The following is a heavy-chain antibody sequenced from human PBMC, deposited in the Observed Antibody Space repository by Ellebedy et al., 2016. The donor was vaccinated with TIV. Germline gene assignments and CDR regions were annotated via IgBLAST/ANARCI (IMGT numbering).Heavy chain of an antibody. J-gene: IGHJ4*02. V-gene: IGHV4-39*01. CDR3: GRLTIFTPLDS. CDR1: GGSISTSSYY. CDR2: IFYTGST. Sequence: MPSETLSLTCSVSGGSISTSSYYWAWIRQPPGKGLEWIASIFYTGSTYLNPSLKSRVTISVDTSKNQFSLKLSSVTATDTAIYYCGRLTIFTPLDSWGQGTLVTVSS. D-gene: IGHD3-3*01.